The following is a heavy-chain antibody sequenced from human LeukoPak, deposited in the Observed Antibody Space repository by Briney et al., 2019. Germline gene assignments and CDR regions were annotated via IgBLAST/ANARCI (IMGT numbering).Heavy chain of an antibody. D-gene: IGHD3-22*01. CDR3: AREIDYYDSSGDYYYYYMDV. J-gene: IGHJ6*03. Sequence: PSETLSLTCIVSGFSISTSDNYWGWIRQPPGKGLEWIGSIHNSGSTYYNPSLKTRVTMSIDTSKNQFSLKLSSVTAADTAVYYCAREIDYYDSSGDYYYYYMDVWGKGTTVTISS. CDR1: GFSISTSDNY. V-gene: IGHV4-39*07. CDR2: IHNSGST.